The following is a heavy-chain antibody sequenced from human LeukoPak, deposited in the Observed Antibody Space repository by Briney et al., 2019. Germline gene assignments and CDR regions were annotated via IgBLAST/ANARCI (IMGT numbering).Heavy chain of an antibody. D-gene: IGHD5-18*01. V-gene: IGHV3-23*01. CDR3: AKDRIQLWLSPTDFDY. Sequence: GGSLRLSCAASGFTFSSYGMSWVRQAPGKGLEWVSAISGSGGSTYYADSVKGRFTISRDNSKNTLYLQMNSLRAEDTAVYYCAKDRIQLWLSPTDFDYWGQGTLVTVSS. CDR1: GFTFSSYG. J-gene: IGHJ4*02. CDR2: ISGSGGST.